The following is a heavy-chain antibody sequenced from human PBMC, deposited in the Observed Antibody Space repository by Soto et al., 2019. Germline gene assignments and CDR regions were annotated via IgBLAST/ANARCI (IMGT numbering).Heavy chain of an antibody. D-gene: IGHD6-13*01. CDR3: VASLAASGLNWLDP. CDR1: GGSISEKY. J-gene: IGHJ5*02. V-gene: IGHV4-4*07. CDR2: IFANGHT. Sequence: QLQLQESGPRLVKASETLSLTCIVSGGSISEKYWNWVRQPPGKGLEWIGLIFANGHTDYNPSLKSRVTMCVDASQNQFSLRLTSMTAADTAAYYCVASLAASGLNWLDPWGRGTPVTVSS.